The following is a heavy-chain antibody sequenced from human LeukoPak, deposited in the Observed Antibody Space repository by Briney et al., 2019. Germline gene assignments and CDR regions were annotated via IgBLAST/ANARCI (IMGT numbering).Heavy chain of an antibody. CDR2: ISSSSSYI. CDR1: GFTFSSYS. D-gene: IGHD1-7*01. Sequence: TGGSLRLSCAASGFTFSSYSMNWVRQAPGKALEWVSSISSSSSYIYYADSVKGRFTISRDNAKNSLYLQMNSLRAEDTAVYYCARDSGNYLDAFDIWGQGTMVTVSS. V-gene: IGHV3-21*01. CDR3: ARDSGNYLDAFDI. J-gene: IGHJ3*02.